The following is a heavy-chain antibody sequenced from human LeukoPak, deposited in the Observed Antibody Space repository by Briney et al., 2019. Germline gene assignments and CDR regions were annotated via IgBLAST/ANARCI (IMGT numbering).Heavy chain of an antibody. CDR2: ISYDGSNK. V-gene: IGHV3-30-3*01. CDR1: GFTFSSYA. J-gene: IGHJ4*02. Sequence: GGSLRLSCAASGFTFSSYAMHWVRQAPGKGLEWVAVISYDGSNKYYADSVKGRFTISRDNSKNALYLQMNSLKTEDTAVYYCTTDSAYDYVWGSYRHFDYWGQGTLVTVPS. D-gene: IGHD3-16*02. CDR3: TTDSAYDYVWGSYRHFDY.